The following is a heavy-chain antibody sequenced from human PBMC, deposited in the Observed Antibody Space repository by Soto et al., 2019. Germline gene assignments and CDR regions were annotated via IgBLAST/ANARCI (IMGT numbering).Heavy chain of an antibody. CDR1: GGTFSSYA. D-gene: IGHD5-18*01. CDR2: IIPIFGTA. V-gene: IGHV1-69*12. CDR3: ARSGDTAMGTYEPPPEH. Sequence: QVQLVQSGAEVKKPGSSVKVSCKASGGTFSSYAISWVRQAPGQGLEWMGGIIPIFGTANYAQKFQGRVTITADESTSTAYRGLSSLRAEATAVYYCARSGDTAMGTYEPPPEHWGQGNLVNDSS. J-gene: IGHJ4*02.